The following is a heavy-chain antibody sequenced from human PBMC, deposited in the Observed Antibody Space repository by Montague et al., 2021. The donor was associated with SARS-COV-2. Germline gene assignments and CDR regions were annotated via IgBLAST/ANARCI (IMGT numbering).Heavy chain of an antibody. Sequence: SETLSLTCTVSGGSISSSSYYWGWIRQPPGKGLEWIGSLYYSGSTYYNPSLKSRVTISVDTSKNQFSLKLSSVTAADTAVYYCARKEMKYSSVWSTGGNWFDPWGQGSLVTVSS. CDR2: LYYSGST. CDR3: ARKEMKYSSVWSTGGNWFDP. J-gene: IGHJ5*02. D-gene: IGHD6-13*01. CDR1: GGSISSSSYY. V-gene: IGHV4-39*01.